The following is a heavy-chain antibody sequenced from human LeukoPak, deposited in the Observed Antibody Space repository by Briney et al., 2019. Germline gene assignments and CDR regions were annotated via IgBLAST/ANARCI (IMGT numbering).Heavy chain of an antibody. D-gene: IGHD6-13*01. CDR3: ARVVAAVWYYYMDV. CDR2: INHSGST. J-gene: IGHJ6*03. Sequence: SETLSLTRSVSGASTSSTRYYWSWIRQPPGRGLEWIGEINHSGSTNYNPSLKSRVTISVDTSKNQFSLKLSSVTAADTAVYYCARVVAAVWYYYMDVWGEGTTVTVSS. V-gene: IGHV4-39*07. CDR1: GASTSSTRYY.